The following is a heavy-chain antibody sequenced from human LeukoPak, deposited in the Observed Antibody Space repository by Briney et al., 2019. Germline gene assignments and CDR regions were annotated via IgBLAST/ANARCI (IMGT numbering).Heavy chain of an antibody. J-gene: IGHJ4*02. CDR2: INGDGSTT. CDR1: GFTFSNSW. Sequence: PGGSLRLSCAASGFTFSNSWMHWVRQASGKGLVWVSRINGDGSTTTYADSVKGRFTISRDNSKNTLYLQMNSLRAEDTAVYYCAKDPNSSGWYDFDYWGQGTLVTVSS. V-gene: IGHV3-74*01. D-gene: IGHD6-19*01. CDR3: AKDPNSSGWYDFDY.